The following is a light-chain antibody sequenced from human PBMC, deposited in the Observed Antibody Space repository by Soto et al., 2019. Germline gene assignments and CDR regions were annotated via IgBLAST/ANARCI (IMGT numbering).Light chain of an antibody. Sequence: DVQMTQSPSTLSASVGDRVTITCRASQSISGSLAWYQHKPGKAPKALIYDASSLESGVPSRFRGSGSGTEFTLTISSLQPDDFATYYCQQYNSYWTFGQGTKVDIK. CDR3: QQYNSYWT. V-gene: IGKV1-5*01. CDR1: QSISGS. J-gene: IGKJ1*01. CDR2: DAS.